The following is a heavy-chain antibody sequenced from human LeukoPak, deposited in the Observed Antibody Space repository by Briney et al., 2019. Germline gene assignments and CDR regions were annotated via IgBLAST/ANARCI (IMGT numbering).Heavy chain of an antibody. CDR1: GYTFTSYY. Sequence: GASVKVPCKASGYTFTSYYIHWVRQAPGQGLEWMGIINPSGGSTSYAQKFQGRVTMTRDTSTSTVYMELSSLRSEDTAVYYCARGMHYDFWSGYYFDYWGQGTLVTVSS. D-gene: IGHD3-3*01. V-gene: IGHV1-46*01. CDR2: INPSGGST. J-gene: IGHJ4*02. CDR3: ARGMHYDFWSGYYFDY.